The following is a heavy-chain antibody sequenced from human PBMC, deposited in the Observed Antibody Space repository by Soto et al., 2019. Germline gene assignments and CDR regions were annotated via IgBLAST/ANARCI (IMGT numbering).Heavy chain of an antibody. CDR1: GYSFTSYW. CDR2: IYPGDSDT. CDR3: ARYLYMVRGVIIIREAFDI. Sequence: GESLKISCKGSGYSFTSYWIGWVRQMPGKGLEWMGIIYPGDSDTRYSPSFQGQVTISADKSISTAYLQWSSLKASDTAMYYCARYLYMVRGVIIIREAFDIWGQGTMVTVSS. J-gene: IGHJ3*02. D-gene: IGHD3-10*01. V-gene: IGHV5-51*01.